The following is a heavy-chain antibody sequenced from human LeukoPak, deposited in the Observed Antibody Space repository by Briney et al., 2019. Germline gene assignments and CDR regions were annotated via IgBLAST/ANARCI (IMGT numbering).Heavy chain of an antibody. V-gene: IGHV3-21*01. J-gene: IGHJ4*02. CDR2: ISGSTTYI. CDR1: GFTFSSHS. CDR3: ARENRSGESHDFDL. D-gene: IGHD2-15*01. Sequence: PGGSLRLSCVASGFTFSSHSMNWVRQAPGKGLEWISSISGSTTYIYYALSVKGRFAISRDNAENSLYLQMNSLRAEDTAVYYCARENRSGESHDFDLWGQGTLVTVSS.